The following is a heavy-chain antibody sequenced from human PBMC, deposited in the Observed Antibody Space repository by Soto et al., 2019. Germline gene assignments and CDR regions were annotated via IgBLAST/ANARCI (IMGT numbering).Heavy chain of an antibody. D-gene: IGHD4-4*01. V-gene: IGHV3-21*01. Sequence: GGSLRLSCAASGFTFSSYSMNWVRQAPGKGLEWVSSISSSSSYIYYADSVKGRFTISRDNAKNSLYLQMNSLRAEDTAVYYCARPRDYSNYEFDYWGQGTLVTVSS. CDR2: ISSSSSYI. J-gene: IGHJ4*02. CDR1: GFTFSSYS. CDR3: ARPRDYSNYEFDY.